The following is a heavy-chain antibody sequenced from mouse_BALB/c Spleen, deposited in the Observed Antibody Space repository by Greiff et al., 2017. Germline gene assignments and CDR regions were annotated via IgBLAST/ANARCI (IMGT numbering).Heavy chain of an antibody. D-gene: IGHD2-12*01. Sequence: VKLMESGAELARPGASVKLSCKASGYTFTSYWMQWVKQRPGQGLEWIGAIYPGDGDTRYTQKFKGKATLTADKSSSTAYMQLSSLTSEDSAVYYCARRALYDGEYYFDYWGQGTTLTVSS. V-gene: IGHV1-87*01. J-gene: IGHJ2*01. CDR3: ARRALYDGEYYFDY. CDR2: IYPGDGDT. CDR1: GYTFTSYW.